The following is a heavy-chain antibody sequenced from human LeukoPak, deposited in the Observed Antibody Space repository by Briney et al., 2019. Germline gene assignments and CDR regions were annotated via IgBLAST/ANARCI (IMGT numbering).Heavy chain of an antibody. Sequence: EGSLRLSCAASGFTFSSYAMHWVRQAPGKGLEWVAVISYDGSNKYYADSVKGRFTISRDNSKNTLYLQMNSLRAEDTAVYYYASSPPLTSIDYWGQGTLVTVSS. D-gene: IGHD3-16*02. J-gene: IGHJ4*02. CDR3: ASSPPLTSIDY. CDR2: ISYDGSNK. CDR1: GFTFSSYA. V-gene: IGHV3-30-3*01.